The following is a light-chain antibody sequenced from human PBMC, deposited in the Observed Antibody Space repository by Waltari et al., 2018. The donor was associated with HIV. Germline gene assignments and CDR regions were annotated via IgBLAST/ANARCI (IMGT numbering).Light chain of an antibody. V-gene: IGLV2-8*01. CDR3: SSYAGSINVL. J-gene: IGLJ2*01. CDR1: SRDVGGYNY. CDR2: EVS. Sequence: QSALTQPPSASGSPGQSVTISCTGTSRDVGGYNYVFWYQQHPGKAPKLLIAEVSKRPSGVPERFSGSKSGNTASLTVSGLQAEDEADYYCSSYAGSINVLFGGGTKLAVL.